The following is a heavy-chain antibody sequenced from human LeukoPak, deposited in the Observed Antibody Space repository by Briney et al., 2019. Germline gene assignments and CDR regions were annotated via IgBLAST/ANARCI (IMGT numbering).Heavy chain of an antibody. CDR3: VKPYSSGWFELNDY. V-gene: IGHV3-23*01. J-gene: IGHJ4*02. Sequence: SGEYLRLSCAASGVTFRSYAMTWVRQGPGKGLEWASGVSSNGDDTSYADSVKGRFTISRDNSKKMLYLHMNSLRVEDTAVYYCVKPYSSGWFELNDYWGQGTLVTVSS. CDR2: VSSNGDDT. CDR1: GVTFRSYA. D-gene: IGHD6-19*01.